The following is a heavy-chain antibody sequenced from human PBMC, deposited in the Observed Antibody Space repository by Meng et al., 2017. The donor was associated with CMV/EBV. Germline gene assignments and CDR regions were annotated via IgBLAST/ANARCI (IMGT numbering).Heavy chain of an antibody. CDR1: GFIFDDYC. J-gene: IGHJ4*02. CDR3: ARVRGSYSLDY. V-gene: IGHV3-20*04. CDR2: INWNGGST. Sequence: GESLKISCAVSGFIFDDYCMGWVRQAPGTGLEWVSGINWNGGSTGYADSVKGRFTISRDNAKNSLYLQMNSLRAEDTAVYYCARVRGSYSLDYWGQGTLVTVSS. D-gene: IGHD1-26*01.